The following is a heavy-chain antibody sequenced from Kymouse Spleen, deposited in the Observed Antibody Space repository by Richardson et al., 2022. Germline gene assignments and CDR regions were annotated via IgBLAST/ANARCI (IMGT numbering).Heavy chain of an antibody. CDR3: AKESSSWNYYYYYGMDV. D-gene: IGHD6-13*01. CDR2: ISGSGGST. V-gene: IGHV3-23*04. J-gene: IGHJ6*02. CDR1: GFTFSSYA. Sequence: EVQLVESGGGLVQPGGSLRLSCAASGFTFSSYAMSWVRQAPGKGLEWVSAISGSGGSTYYADSVKGRFTISRDNSKNTLYLQMNSLRAEDTAVYYCAKESSSWNYYYYYGMDVWGQGTTVTVSS.